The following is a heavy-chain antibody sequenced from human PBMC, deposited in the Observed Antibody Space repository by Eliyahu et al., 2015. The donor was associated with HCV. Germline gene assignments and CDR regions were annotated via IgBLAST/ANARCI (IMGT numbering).Heavy chain of an antibody. J-gene: IGHJ5*02. V-gene: IGHV5-51*01. CDR1: GXSFTSYW. D-gene: IGHD2-2*01. Sequence: EVQLVQSGAEVKKPGESLKISCKGXGXSFTSYWXGWVRQXPGKGLEWMGIIYPGDSDTRYXPSFQGQVTISADKSISTAYLQWSSLKASDTAMYYCARGGYCSSTSCYSPFDPWGQGTLVTVSS. CDR3: ARGGYCSSTSCYSPFDP. CDR2: IYPGDSDT.